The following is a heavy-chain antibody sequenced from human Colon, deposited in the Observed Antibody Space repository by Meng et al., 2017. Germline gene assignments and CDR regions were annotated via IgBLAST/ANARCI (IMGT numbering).Heavy chain of an antibody. CDR2: IWYNGDNT. CDR1: GFTFKDYG. D-gene: IGHD2-15*01. CDR3: ATKTPTLRSDYYFDY. J-gene: IGHJ4*02. V-gene: IGHV3-33*01. Sequence: VGPVWPGRGLVQPGTSLSLSCASSGFTFKDYGMHWVRQAPGKGLEWVALIWYNGDNTYYAESVKGRFTISRDNSQSTLYLQMDSLRAEYAAVYYCATKTPTLRSDYYFDYWGQGTLVTVSS.